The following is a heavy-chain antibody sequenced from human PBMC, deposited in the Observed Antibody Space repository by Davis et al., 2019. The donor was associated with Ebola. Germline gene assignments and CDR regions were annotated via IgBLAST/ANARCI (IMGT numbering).Heavy chain of an antibody. J-gene: IGHJ3*02. V-gene: IGHV3-69-1*01. CDR1: EFTFSDYY. CDR2: ISDTNAI. CDR3: ARAEDDYGEYPDALDI. Sequence: PGGSLRLSCAASEFTFSDYYMTWIRQAPGKGLEWISFISDTNAIYSEDAVKGRFTISRDNAKNSLYLKMNSLRAEDTAMYYCARAEDDYGEYPDALDIWGQGTVVTVSS. D-gene: IGHD4-17*01.